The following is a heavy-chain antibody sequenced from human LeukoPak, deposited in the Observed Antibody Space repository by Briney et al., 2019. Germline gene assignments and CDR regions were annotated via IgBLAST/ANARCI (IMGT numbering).Heavy chain of an antibody. J-gene: IGHJ4*02. Sequence: SETLSLTCTVSGGSINNGGYHWSWIRQQPGKGLEWIGYIYYSGSSYYNPSLRSRVTISVDTSKNHFSLKLSSVTAADTAVYYCARNRDGYNSFDYWGQGTLVTVSS. CDR2: IYYSGSS. CDR3: ARNRDGYNSFDY. D-gene: IGHD5-24*01. CDR1: GGSINNGGYH. V-gene: IGHV4-31*03.